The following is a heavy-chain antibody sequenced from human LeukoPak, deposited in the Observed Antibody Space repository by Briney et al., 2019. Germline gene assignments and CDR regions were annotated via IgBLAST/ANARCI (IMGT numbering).Heavy chain of an antibody. CDR2: IYYSGST. D-gene: IGHD5-24*01. J-gene: IGHJ4*02. CDR3: ARADRGRDGYRGAFDY. V-gene: IGHV4-59*01. CDR1: GGSISSYY. Sequence: SETLSLTCTVSGGSISSYYWSWIRQPPGKGLEWIGYIYYSGSTNYNPSLKSRVTISVDTSKNQFSLKLSSVTAADTAVYYCARADRGRDGYRGAFDYWGQGTLVTVSS.